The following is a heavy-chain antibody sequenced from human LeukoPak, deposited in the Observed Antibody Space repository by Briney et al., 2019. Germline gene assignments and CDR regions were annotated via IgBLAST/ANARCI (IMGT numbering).Heavy chain of an antibody. CDR3: ARHTQSDFWSGRRPGEFDY. CDR1: GYSISSSSYY. Sequence: KPSETLSLTCAVSGYSISSSSYYWGWIRQPPGKGLEWIGSIYYSGSTYYNPSLKSRVTISVDTSKNQFSLKLSSVTAADTAVYYCARHTQSDFWSGRRPGEFDYWGQGTLVTVSS. V-gene: IGHV4-39*01. J-gene: IGHJ4*02. D-gene: IGHD3-3*01. CDR2: IYYSGST.